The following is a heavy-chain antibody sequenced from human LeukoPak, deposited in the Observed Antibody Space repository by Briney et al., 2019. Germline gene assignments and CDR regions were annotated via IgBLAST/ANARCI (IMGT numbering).Heavy chain of an antibody. CDR1: GFTFSSYS. D-gene: IGHD4-23*01. J-gene: IGHJ4*02. CDR3: ARDRGWGYGGMDY. V-gene: IGHV3-21*01. CDR2: ISSSSSYI. Sequence: GGSLRLSCAASGFTFSSYSMNWVRQAPGKGLEWVSSISSSSSYIYYADSVKGRFTISRDNAKNTLYLQMNSLRAEDTAVYYCARDRGWGYGGMDYWGQGTLVTVSS.